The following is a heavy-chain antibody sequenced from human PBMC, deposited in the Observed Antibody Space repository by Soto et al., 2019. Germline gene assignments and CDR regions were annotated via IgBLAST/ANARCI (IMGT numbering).Heavy chain of an antibody. CDR1: GGSISSYY. V-gene: IGHV4-59*01. J-gene: IGHJ3*02. CDR2: IYYSGST. CDR3: ARVWGGAFDI. Sequence: PSETLSLTCTVSGGSISSYYWSWIRQPPGKGLEWIGYIYYSGSTNYNPSLKSRVTISVDTSKNQFSLKLSSVTAAGTAVYYCARVWGGAFDIWGQGTMVIVSS. D-gene: IGHD3-10*01.